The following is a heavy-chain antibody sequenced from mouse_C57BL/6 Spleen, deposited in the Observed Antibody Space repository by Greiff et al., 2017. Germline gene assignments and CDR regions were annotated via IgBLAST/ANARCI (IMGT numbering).Heavy chain of an antibody. D-gene: IGHD4-1*01. CDR1: GYTFTSYW. CDR3: AINWEGFAY. J-gene: IGHJ2*01. CDR2: IDPSDSYT. Sequence: VQLQQPGAELVMPGASVKLSCKASGYTFTSYWMHWVKQRPGQGLEWIGEIDPSDSYTNYNQKFKGKSTLTVDKSSSTAYMQLSSLTSEDSAVYYCAINWEGFAYCGQGTTLTVSS. V-gene: IGHV1-69*01.